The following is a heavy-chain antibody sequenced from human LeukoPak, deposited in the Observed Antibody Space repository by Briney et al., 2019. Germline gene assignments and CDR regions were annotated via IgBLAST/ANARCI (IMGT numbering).Heavy chain of an antibody. CDR2: IIPIFATA. J-gene: IGHJ6*03. D-gene: IGHD5-24*01. CDR3: ARNTYGYKFSMDV. Sequence: SVKVSCKASGGTFSSYAISWVRQAPGQGLEWMGGIIPIFATANYAQKFQGRVTITADKSTSTSYMELRNLRSDDTAVYYCARNTYGYKFSMDVWGKGTTVIISS. CDR1: GGTFSSYA. V-gene: IGHV1-69*06.